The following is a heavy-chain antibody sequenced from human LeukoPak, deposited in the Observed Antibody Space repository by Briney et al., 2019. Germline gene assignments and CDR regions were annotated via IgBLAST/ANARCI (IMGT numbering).Heavy chain of an antibody. CDR1: GFTVSSNY. CDR2: IYSGGST. D-gene: IGHD6-19*01. CDR3: ASSIAVAALYFDY. J-gene: IGHJ4*02. V-gene: IGHV3-66*01. Sequence: PGGSLRLSCAASGFTVSSNYMSWVRQAPGKGLEWVSVIYSGGSTYYADSVKGRFTISRDNSKNTLYLQMNSLRAEDTAVYYCASSIAVAALYFDYWGQGTLVTVSS.